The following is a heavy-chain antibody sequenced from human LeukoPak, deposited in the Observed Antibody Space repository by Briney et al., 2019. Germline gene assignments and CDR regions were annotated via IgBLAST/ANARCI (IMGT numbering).Heavy chain of an antibody. Sequence: PGGSLRLSCAASGFTFSSYAMSWVRQAPGKGLVWVSAISGSGGSTYYADSVKGRFTISRDNSKNTVSLLLNSLRAEDTAMYYCAPTLGGGDSDRLFDYWGQGTLVTVSS. CDR2: ISGSGGST. CDR3: APTLGGGDSDRLFDY. V-gene: IGHV3-23*01. J-gene: IGHJ4*02. CDR1: GFTFSSYA. D-gene: IGHD4-23*01.